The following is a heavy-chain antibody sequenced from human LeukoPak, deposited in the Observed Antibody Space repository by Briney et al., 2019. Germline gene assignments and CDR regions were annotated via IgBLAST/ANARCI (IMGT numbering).Heavy chain of an antibody. CDR2: IYYSGST. Sequence: SETLSLTCTVSGGSISSYYWSWIRQPPGKGLEWIGYIYYSGSTNYNPSLKGRVTISVDTSKNQSSLKLSSVTAADTAVYYCARAVVGATGGAFDIWGQGTMVTVSS. D-gene: IGHD1-26*01. J-gene: IGHJ3*02. CDR3: ARAVVGATGGAFDI. CDR1: GGSISSYY. V-gene: IGHV4-59*01.